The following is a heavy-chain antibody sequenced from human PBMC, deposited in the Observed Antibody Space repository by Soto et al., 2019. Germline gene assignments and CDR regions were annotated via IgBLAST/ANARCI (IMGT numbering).Heavy chain of an antibody. D-gene: IGHD6-19*01. Sequence: GGSLRLSCAASGFTFSSYAMSWVRQAPGKGLEWVSAISGSGGSTYYADSVKGRFTISRDNSKNTLYLQMNSLRAEDTAVYYCAKPVNRPGIAVAGIGNWGQGTLVTVSS. J-gene: IGHJ4*02. CDR2: ISGSGGST. CDR3: AKPVNRPGIAVAGIGN. V-gene: IGHV3-23*01. CDR1: GFTFSSYA.